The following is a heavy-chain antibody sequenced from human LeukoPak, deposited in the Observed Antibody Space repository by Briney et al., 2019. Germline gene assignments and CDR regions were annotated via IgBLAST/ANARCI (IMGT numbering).Heavy chain of an antibody. CDR2: IDPSDSYT. CDR1: GYRFTSYW. V-gene: IGHV5-10-1*01. CDR3: ARPSSGWYVLDY. Sequence: GESLNFSVQGPGYRFTSYWISWVRQMPGKGREWMGRIDPSDSYTNYSPSFPGHVTISADKSISTAYLQWSSLKASDTAMYYCARPSSGWYVLDYWGQGTLVTVSS. D-gene: IGHD6-19*01. J-gene: IGHJ4*02.